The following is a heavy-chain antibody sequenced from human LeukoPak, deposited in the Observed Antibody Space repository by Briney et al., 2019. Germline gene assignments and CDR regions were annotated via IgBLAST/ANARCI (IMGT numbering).Heavy chain of an antibody. CDR3: ARVPSGGPFDY. CDR1: GYSFTSYG. CDR2: ISAYNGNT. Sequence: ASVKVSCKASGYSFTSYGISWVRQAPGQGLEWMGWISAYNGNTNYAQRLQGRVTMTTDTSTSTAYMEPRSLTSHDTAVYYCARVPSGGPFDYWGQGTLVTVSS. J-gene: IGHJ4*02. D-gene: IGHD2-15*01. V-gene: IGHV1-18*01.